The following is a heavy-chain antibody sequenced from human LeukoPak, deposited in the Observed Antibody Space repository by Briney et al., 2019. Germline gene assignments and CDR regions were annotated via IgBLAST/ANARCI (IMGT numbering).Heavy chain of an antibody. CDR3: ARGEAAGTVSALDY. J-gene: IGHJ4*02. V-gene: IGHV1-69*04. CDR1: GGTFSSYA. Sequence: ASVKVSCKASGGTFSSYAISWVRQAPGQGLEWMGRIIPILGIANYAQKFQGRVTITADKSTSTAYMEVSSLRSEDTAVYYCARGEAAGTVSALDYWGRGTLVTVSS. CDR2: IIPILGIA. D-gene: IGHD6-13*01.